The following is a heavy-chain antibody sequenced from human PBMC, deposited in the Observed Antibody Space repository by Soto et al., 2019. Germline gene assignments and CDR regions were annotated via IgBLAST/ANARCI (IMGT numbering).Heavy chain of an antibody. D-gene: IGHD2-2*01. CDR3: ARDRGCSSTSCYDVGYYFDY. Sequence: QVQLQESGPGLVKPSGTLSLTCAVSGGSISSSNWWSWVRQPPGKGLEWIGEIYHSGSTNYNPSLKSRVTISVDKSKNQFSLKLSSVTAADTAVYYCARDRGCSSTSCYDVGYYFDYWGQGTLVTVSS. CDR1: GGSISSSNW. J-gene: IGHJ4*02. V-gene: IGHV4-4*02. CDR2: IYHSGST.